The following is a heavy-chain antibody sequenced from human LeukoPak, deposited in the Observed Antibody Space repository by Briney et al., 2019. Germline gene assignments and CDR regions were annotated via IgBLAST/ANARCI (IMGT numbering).Heavy chain of an antibody. CDR3: ARVAGVSYNYLDS. D-gene: IGHD1-26*01. Sequence: ASVNVSCKASGYTFITYGITWVRQAPGQGLEWMGWITPYNGDTNYAQNLQDRATMTTDTSTSTAYMELRSLRSDDTAVYFCARVAGVSYNYLDSWGQGTLVTVSS. J-gene: IGHJ4*02. CDR2: ITPYNGDT. CDR1: GYTFITYG. V-gene: IGHV1-18*01.